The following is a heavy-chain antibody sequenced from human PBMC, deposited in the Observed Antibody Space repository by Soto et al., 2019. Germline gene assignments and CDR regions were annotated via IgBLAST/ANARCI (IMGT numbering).Heavy chain of an antibody. Sequence: ASVKVSCKASGYTFTGYYLHWVRQAPGQGLEWMGWINPNSGGTNYAQKFQGRVTMTRDTSISTAYMELRRLRSDDSAVYFCAKEWVTTTVTTHAFDIWGQGTMVTV. J-gene: IGHJ3*02. CDR2: INPNSGGT. D-gene: IGHD4-17*01. CDR1: GYTFTGYY. V-gene: IGHV1-2*02. CDR3: AKEWVTTTVTTHAFDI.